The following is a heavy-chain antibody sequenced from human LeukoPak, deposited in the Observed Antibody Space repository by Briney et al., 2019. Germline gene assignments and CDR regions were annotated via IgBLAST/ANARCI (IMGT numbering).Heavy chain of an antibody. Sequence: PGGTLRVSFADSRITFYRCAMTRVRQAPGEGLELVSNITGSGQTAYYSDSVKGRFTTSRDNSKNTLYLEMSSLRAEDTAIYYCAKEVLVVIESYLEKWGQGTLVTVSS. D-gene: IGHD3-22*01. CDR3: AKEVLVVIESYLEK. V-gene: IGHV3-23*01. CDR2: ITGSGQTA. CDR1: RITFYRCA. J-gene: IGHJ4*02.